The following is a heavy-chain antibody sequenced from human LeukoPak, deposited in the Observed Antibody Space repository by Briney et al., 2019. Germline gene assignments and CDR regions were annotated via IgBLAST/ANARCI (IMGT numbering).Heavy chain of an antibody. D-gene: IGHD2-2*01. CDR2: ISSNGGST. J-gene: IGHJ4*02. V-gene: IGHV3-64*01. Sequence: GGSLRLPCAASGFTFSSYAMHWVRQAPGKGLEYVSAISSNGGSTYYANSVKGRFTISRDNSKNTLYLQMGSLRAEDMAVYYCARPGCSSTSCYANYRGQGTLVTVSS. CDR1: GFTFSSYA. CDR3: ARPGCSSTSCYANY.